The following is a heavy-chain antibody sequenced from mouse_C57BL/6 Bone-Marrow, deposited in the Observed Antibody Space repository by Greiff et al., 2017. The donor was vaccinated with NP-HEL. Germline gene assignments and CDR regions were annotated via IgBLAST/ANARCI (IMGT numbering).Heavy chain of an antibody. CDR3: ARSLWLAWFAY. CDR2: IDPSDSYT. CDR1: GYTFTSYW. Sequence: VQLQQPGAELVRPGTSVKLSCKASGYTFTSYWMHWVKQRPGQGLEWIGVIDPSDSYTNYNQKFKGKATLTVDTSSSTAYMQLSSLTSEDSAVYYCARSLWLAWFAYWGQGTLVTVSA. J-gene: IGHJ3*01. D-gene: IGHD2-2*01. V-gene: IGHV1-59*01.